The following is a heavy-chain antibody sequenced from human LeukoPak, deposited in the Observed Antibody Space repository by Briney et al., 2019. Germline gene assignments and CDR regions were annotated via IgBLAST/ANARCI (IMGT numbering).Heavy chain of an antibody. D-gene: IGHD3-10*01. J-gene: IGHJ4*02. Sequence: GGSLRLSCAASGFTFSSYAMSWVRQAPGKGLEWVSTISGSGGSTNYADSVKGRFTISRDNSKNTLYLQMNSLRPEDTAVYYCAKWEGSIYYGSGASFDYWGQGTLVTVSS. CDR3: AKWEGSIYYGSGASFDY. V-gene: IGHV3-23*01. CDR1: GFTFSSYA. CDR2: ISGSGGST.